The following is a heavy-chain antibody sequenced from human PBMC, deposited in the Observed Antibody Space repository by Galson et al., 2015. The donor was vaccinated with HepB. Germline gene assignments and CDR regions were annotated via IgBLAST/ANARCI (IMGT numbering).Heavy chain of an antibody. J-gene: IGHJ4*02. CDR3: AMTTKYYFDY. D-gene: IGHD1-1*01. Sequence: SLRLSCAASGFTFGDYAMTWFRQAPGKGLEWVSFIRSKANGGTAEYAASVKGRFTITRDDSKSVTYLQMNSLKTEDMAVYYCAMTTKYYFDYWGQGTLVTVSS. CDR2: IRSKANGGTA. V-gene: IGHV3-49*03. CDR1: GFTFGDYA.